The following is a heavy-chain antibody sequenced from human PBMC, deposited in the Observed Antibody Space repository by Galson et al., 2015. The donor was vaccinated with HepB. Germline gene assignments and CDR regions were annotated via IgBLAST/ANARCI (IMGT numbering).Heavy chain of an antibody. CDR3: ARLLSYYYDGSAYYQGGYFDL. V-gene: IGHV4-59*08. D-gene: IGHD3-22*01. CDR2: IYHNGNN. J-gene: IGHJ2*01. CDR1: RGSISPYY. Sequence: LSLTCTVSRGSISPYYWSWIRQPPGKGLEWIGYIYHNGNNNQNPSLKSRVTLSVDMSKSQFSLKLSSVTAADTAIYYCARLLSYYYDGSAYYQGGYFDLWGRGALVTVSS.